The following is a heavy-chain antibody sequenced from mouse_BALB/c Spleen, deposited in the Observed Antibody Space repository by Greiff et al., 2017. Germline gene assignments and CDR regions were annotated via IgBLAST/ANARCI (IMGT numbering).Heavy chain of an antibody. CDR3: ARSCDYGYWFAY. D-gene: IGHD1-2*01. CDR2: ISSGSSTI. V-gene: IGHV5-17*02. CDR1: GFTFSSFG. J-gene: IGHJ3*01. Sequence: EVQVVESGGGLVQPGGSRKLSCAASGFTFSSFGMHWVRQAPEKGLEWVAYISSGSSTIYYADTVKGRFTISRDNPKNTLFLQMTSLRSEDTAMYYCARSCDYGYWFAYWGQGTLVTVSA.